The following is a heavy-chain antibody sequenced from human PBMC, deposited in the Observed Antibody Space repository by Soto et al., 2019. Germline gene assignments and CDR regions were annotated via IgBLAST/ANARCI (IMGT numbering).Heavy chain of an antibody. CDR3: ARGGHASSADALDF. V-gene: IGHV1-18*01. CDR2: ISAYNGNT. D-gene: IGHD3-22*01. J-gene: IGHJ3*01. Sequence: QVQLVQSGAEVKKPGASVKVSCKASSYTFTSFGIIWVRQAPGQGLEWMGWISAYNGNTNYAQRVQGRVTMSTDTSTSTAYMELGCLRSDDTGVYYCARGGHASSADALDFWGQGTMVTVSS. CDR1: SYTFTSFG.